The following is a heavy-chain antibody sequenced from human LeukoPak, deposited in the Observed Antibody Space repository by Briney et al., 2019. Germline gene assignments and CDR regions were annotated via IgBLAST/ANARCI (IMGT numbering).Heavy chain of an antibody. CDR1: GFSFSSFG. D-gene: IGHD3-10*02. Sequence: PGGSLRLSCAASGFSFSSFGMHWVRQAPGKGLEWVAFIRYDGSNKSYADSVKGRFTTSRDNSKNTLYLQMNSLGAEDTAVYHCVKAFDYYVAQWGQGMLVTVSS. V-gene: IGHV3-30*02. J-gene: IGHJ4*02. CDR3: VKAFDYYVAQ. CDR2: IRYDGSNK.